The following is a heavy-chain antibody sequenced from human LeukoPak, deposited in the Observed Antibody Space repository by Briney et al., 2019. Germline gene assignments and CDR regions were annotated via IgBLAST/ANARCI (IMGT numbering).Heavy chain of an antibody. D-gene: IGHD4-23*01. V-gene: IGHV3-21*01. J-gene: IGHJ6*02. CDR2: ISSSSTYI. CDR3: ARDHSVAYGMDV. Sequence: AGGSLRLSCAASGFTFSSYTMNWVRQAPGKGLEWVSSISSSSTYIFYAHSVKGRFTISRDNAKNSLYLQMNSLRAEDTAVYYCARDHSVAYGMDVWGQGTTVTVSS. CDR1: GFTFSSYT.